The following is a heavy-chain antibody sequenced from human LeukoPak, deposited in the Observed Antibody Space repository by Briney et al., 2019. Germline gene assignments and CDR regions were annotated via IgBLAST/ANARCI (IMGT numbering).Heavy chain of an antibody. D-gene: IGHD3-3*01. J-gene: IGHJ6*02. CDR1: GFTFSSYG. CDR3: AKDWRLDV. CDR2: ISYDGSNK. Sequence: GGSLRLSCAASGFTFSSYGMHWVRQAPGKGLEWVAVISYDGSNKYYADSVKGRFTISRDNSKNTLYLQMNSLRAEDTAVYYCAKDWRLDVRGQGTTVTVSS. V-gene: IGHV3-30*18.